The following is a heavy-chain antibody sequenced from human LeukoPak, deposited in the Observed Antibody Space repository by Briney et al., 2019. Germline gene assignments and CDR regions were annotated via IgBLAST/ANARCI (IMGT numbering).Heavy chain of an antibody. V-gene: IGHV3-30*03. CDR3: PTLVLGE. CDR1: GFTFGSYG. D-gene: IGHD2-8*01. Sequence: GGSLRLSCAASGFTFGSYGMHWVSQAPGKGLEWVAVISYDGSNKYYADSVKGRFTISRDNSKNTLYLQMNSLRAEDTAVYCAPTLVLGEWGQGTLVTVSS. J-gene: IGHJ4*02. CDR2: ISYDGSNK.